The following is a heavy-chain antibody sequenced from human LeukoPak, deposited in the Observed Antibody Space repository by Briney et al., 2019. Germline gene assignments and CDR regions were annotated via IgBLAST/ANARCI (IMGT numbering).Heavy chain of an antibody. V-gene: IGHV3-30-3*01. CDR2: ISYDGSNK. D-gene: IGHD3-22*01. J-gene: IGHJ4*02. CDR1: GFTFSSYA. Sequence: GGSLRLSCAASGFTFSSYAMHWVRQAPGKGLEWVAVISYDGSNKYYADSVKGRFTISRDNSKNTLYLQMNSLRAEDTAVYYCAGPPFTMSDYWGQGTLVTVSS. CDR3: AGPPFTMSDY.